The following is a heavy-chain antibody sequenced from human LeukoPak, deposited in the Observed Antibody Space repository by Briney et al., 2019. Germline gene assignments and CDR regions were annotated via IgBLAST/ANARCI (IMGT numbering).Heavy chain of an antibody. CDR1: GGSISSNTW. CDR3: ARHPSGGNPLEW. Sequence: SGTLSLTCVVSGGSISSNTWWSWVRQPPGKGLEWIGEIFHGGSTNYNPSPMSRVTVSVDTSKNQFSLKLSSVTAADTAVYYCARHPSGGNPLEWWGQGTLVTVSS. J-gene: IGHJ4*02. V-gene: IGHV4-4*02. D-gene: IGHD4-23*01. CDR2: IFHGGST.